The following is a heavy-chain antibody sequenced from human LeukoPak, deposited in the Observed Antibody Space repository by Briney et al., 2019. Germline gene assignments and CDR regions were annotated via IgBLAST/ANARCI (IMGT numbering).Heavy chain of an antibody. CDR2: IKQDGSEK. J-gene: IGHJ4*02. V-gene: IGHV3-7*04. Sequence: QPGGSLRLSCAASGSTFSSYWMSWVRQAPGKGLEWVANIKQDGSEKYYVDSVKGRFTISRDNAKNSLYLQMNSLRAEDTAVYYWGKGGRGSGSYWGQGTLVTVSS. D-gene: IGHD3-10*01. CDR1: GSTFSSYW. CDR3: GKGGRGSGSY.